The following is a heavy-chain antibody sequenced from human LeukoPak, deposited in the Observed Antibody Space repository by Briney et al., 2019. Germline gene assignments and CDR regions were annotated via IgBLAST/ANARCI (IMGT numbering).Heavy chain of an antibody. CDR3: ASGAAVAGLDY. Sequence: GGSLRLSCEASQFTFSSYWMSWVRQAPGKGLEWVASIKQDGSETYYVDSVKGRFTISRDNAKNSLFLQMNSQRVEDSAVYYCASGAAVAGLDYWGQGTQVTVSS. D-gene: IGHD6-19*01. CDR2: IKQDGSET. V-gene: IGHV3-7*01. CDR1: QFTFSSYW. J-gene: IGHJ4*02.